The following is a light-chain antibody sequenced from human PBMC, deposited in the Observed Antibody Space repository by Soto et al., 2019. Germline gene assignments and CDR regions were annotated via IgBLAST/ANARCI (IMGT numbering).Light chain of an antibody. CDR1: QSLAYSDGNTY. CDR2: KVS. CDR3: MQGTHWPWT. J-gene: IGKJ1*01. V-gene: IGKV2-30*01. Sequence: DVVMTQSPLSLPVTVGHAASISCRSSQSLAYSDGNTYLNWFQQGPGQSPRRLIYKVSNRDSGVPDRFSGSGSGTDFTLKISRVEAEDVGVYYCMQGTHWPWTFGQGTKVDI.